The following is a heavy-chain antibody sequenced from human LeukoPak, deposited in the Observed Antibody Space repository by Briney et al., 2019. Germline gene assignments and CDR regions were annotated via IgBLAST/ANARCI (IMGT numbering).Heavy chain of an antibody. Sequence: PGRSLRLSCAASGFTFSSYAMSSVRQAPGKGREWLSAISGRGGSTYYADSVKGRFPISRENAKNTLYLQMHSLRAEDTAVYYCANGAMADDYWGQGTLVTVSS. CDR2: ISGRGGST. CDR3: ANGAMADDY. D-gene: IGHD5-18*01. V-gene: IGHV3-23*01. CDR1: GFTFSSYA. J-gene: IGHJ4*02.